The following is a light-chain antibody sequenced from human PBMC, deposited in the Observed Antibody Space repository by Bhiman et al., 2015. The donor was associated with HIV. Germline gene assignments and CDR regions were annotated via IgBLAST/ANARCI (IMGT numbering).Light chain of an antibody. J-gene: IGLJ3*02. CDR1: SSNIGNNY. CDR2: DNN. Sequence: QSVLTQPPSVSAAPGQKVTISCSGSSSNIGNNYVSWYQQLPGTAPKVLIYDNNKRSSGIPDRFSGSKSGTSATLGITGLQTGDEADYWCGTWDSSLSAWVFGGGTQLTVL. CDR3: GTWDSSLSAWV. V-gene: IGLV1-51*01.